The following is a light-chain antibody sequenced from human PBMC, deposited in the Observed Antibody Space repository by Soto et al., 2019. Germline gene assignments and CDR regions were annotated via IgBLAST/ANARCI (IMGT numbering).Light chain of an antibody. Sequence: EIVMTQSPATLSVSPGERATLSCRASQSVSSNLAWYQQKPGQAPRLLIYGVSTRATCIPVRFSGSGSGTEFTLTISRLHYEVFAVYYSQYYNRWLLTFGGGTEVEI. CDR2: GVS. J-gene: IGKJ4*01. CDR1: QSVSSN. V-gene: IGKV3-15*01. CDR3: QYYNRWLLT.